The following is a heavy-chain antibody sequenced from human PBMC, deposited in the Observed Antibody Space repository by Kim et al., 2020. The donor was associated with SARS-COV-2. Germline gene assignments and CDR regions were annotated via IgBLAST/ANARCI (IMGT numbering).Heavy chain of an antibody. J-gene: IGHJ2*01. D-gene: IGHD6-13*01. CDR1: GYTFTSYG. CDR2: ISGYSGNT. CDR3: AKDSHSSIWYDWYFDL. Sequence: ASVKVSCKTSGYTFTSYGISWVRQAPGQGLEWMGWISGYSGNTNYAQKFQGRVTMTTDIATNTAYMELRSLRSDDTAVYYCAKDSHSSIWYDWYFDLWGR. V-gene: IGHV1-18*01.